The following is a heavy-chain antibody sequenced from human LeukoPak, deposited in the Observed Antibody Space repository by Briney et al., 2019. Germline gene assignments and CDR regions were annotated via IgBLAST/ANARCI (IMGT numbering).Heavy chain of an antibody. D-gene: IGHD4-17*01. CDR2: INHSGST. V-gene: IGHV4-39*07. CDR3: ARGLGDYRIGCP. J-gene: IGHJ5*02. CDR1: GGSISSSSYY. Sequence: SETLSLTCTVSGGSISSSSYYWGWIRQPPGKGLEWIGEINHSGSTNYNPSLKSRVTISVDTSKNQFSLKLSSVTAADTAVYYCARGLGDYRIGCPWGQATLVTVSS.